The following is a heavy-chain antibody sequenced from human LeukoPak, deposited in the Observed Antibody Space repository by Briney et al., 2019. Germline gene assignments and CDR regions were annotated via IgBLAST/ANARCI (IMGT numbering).Heavy chain of an antibody. CDR3: AKDSSSRSFDY. V-gene: IGHV3-30*18. Sequence: QPGGSLRLSCAASGFTFSSYGMHWVRQAPGKGLEWVAVISYDGSNKYYADSVKGRFTISRDNSKNTLYLQMNSLRAEDTAVYYCAKDSSSRSFDYWGQGTLVTVSS. J-gene: IGHJ4*02. CDR2: ISYDGSNK. D-gene: IGHD6-13*01. CDR1: GFTFSSYG.